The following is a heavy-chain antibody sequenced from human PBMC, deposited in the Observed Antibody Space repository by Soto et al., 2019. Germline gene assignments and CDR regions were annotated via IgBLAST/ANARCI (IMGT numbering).Heavy chain of an antibody. CDR2: LYSAGAT. Sequence: EVQLVESGGGLLQPGVSLRVSCAASGFTVSSSYMSWVRQAPGKGLEWVETLYSAGATYYADSVKGRFTISRDNSQNTLYLPMHSLKAEETAVYHCARVVESNVWNGSWFFDLCGRGTLVTVSS. D-gene: IGHD1-1*01. CDR3: ARVVESNVWNGSWFFDL. V-gene: IGHV3-53*01. CDR1: GFTVSSSY. J-gene: IGHJ2*01.